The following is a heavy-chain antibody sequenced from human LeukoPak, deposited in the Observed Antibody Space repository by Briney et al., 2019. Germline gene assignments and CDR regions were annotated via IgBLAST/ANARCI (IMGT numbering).Heavy chain of an antibody. CDR1: GFTFSSYW. CDR3: ARQSSWGAAGGDY. V-gene: IGHV3-7*01. CDR2: IKQDGSDK. D-gene: IGHD6-13*01. Sequence: GGSLRLSCAASGFTFSSYWMSWVRQAPGKGLEWVANIKQDGSDKYYVDSVKGRFTISRDNAKNSLYLQMNSLRAEDTAVYYCARQSSWGAAGGDYWGQGTLVTVSS. J-gene: IGHJ4*02.